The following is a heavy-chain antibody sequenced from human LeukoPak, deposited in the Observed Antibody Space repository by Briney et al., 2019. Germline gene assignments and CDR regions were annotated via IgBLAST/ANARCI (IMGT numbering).Heavy chain of an antibody. Sequence: PGGSLRLSCTVSGFTVSSNSMSWVRQAPGKGLEWVSFIYSGSTHYSDSVKGRLTISRDNSKNTLYLQMNSLRAEDTAVYYCAKDLLPRRRDSSTSCRTFDYWGQGTLVTVSS. CDR1: GFTVSSNS. D-gene: IGHD2-2*01. CDR3: AKDLLPRRRDSSTSCRTFDY. V-gene: IGHV3-66*03. J-gene: IGHJ4*02. CDR2: IYSGST.